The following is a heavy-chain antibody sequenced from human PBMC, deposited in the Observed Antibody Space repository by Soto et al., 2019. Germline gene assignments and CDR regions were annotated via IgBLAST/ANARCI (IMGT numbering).Heavy chain of an antibody. CDR1: GGSISSSSYY. D-gene: IGHD5-12*01. J-gene: IGHJ4*02. Sequence: SETLSLTCTVSGGSISSSSYYWGWIRQPPGKGLEWIGSIYYSGSTYYNPSLKSRVTISVDTSKNQYSLKLSYVTAADTAVYYCARWQDQYSGYARFDYWGQGTLVTVSS. CDR3: ARWQDQYSGYARFDY. CDR2: IYYSGST. V-gene: IGHV4-39*01.